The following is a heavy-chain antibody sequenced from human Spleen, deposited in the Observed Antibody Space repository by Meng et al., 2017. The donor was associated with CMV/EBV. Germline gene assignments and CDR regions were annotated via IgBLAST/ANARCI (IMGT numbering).Heavy chain of an antibody. D-gene: IGHD2-2*01. CDR2: ISSSGSTI. CDR1: GFTVSSNY. CDR3: ARTYCSSTSCYCDY. V-gene: IGHV3-11*04. J-gene: IGHJ4*02. Sequence: GESLKISCAASGFTVSSNYMSWVRQAPGKGLEWVSYISSSGSTIYYADSVKGRFTISRDNAKNSLYLQMNSLRAEDTAVYYCARTYCSSTSCYCDYWGQGTLVTVSS.